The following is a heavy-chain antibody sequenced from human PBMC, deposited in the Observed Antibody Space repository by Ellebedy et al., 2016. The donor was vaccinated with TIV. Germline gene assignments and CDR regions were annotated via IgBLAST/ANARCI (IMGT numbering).Heavy chain of an antibody. Sequence: GESLKISCAASGFTFSRYSMNWVRQAPGKGPEWVSFISGWTGTSTTLYYADSVKGRFTISRDNAKNSLYLQMNSLRDEDTAVYYCTRGRGSSSWLGNYWGQGALVTVSS. CDR2: ISGWTGTSTTL. J-gene: IGHJ4*02. D-gene: IGHD6-13*01. CDR3: TRGRGSSSWLGNY. CDR1: GFTFSRYS. V-gene: IGHV3-48*02.